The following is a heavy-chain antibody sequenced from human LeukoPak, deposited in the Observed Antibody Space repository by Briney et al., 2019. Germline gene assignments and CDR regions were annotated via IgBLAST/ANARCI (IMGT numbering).Heavy chain of an antibody. Sequence: SETLSLTCAVYGGSFSGYYWSWIRQPPGKGLEWIGEINHSGSTNYNPSLKSRVTISVDTSRNQFSLKLSSVTAADTAVYYCARGPYRGFDYWGQGTLVTVSS. D-gene: IGHD1-14*01. CDR3: ARGPYRGFDY. V-gene: IGHV4-34*01. J-gene: IGHJ4*02. CDR1: GGSFSGYY. CDR2: INHSGST.